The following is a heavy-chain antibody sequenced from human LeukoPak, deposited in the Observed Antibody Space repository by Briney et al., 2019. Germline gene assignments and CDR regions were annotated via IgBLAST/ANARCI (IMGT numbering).Heavy chain of an antibody. V-gene: IGHV4-59*01. J-gene: IGHJ4*02. Sequence: SETLSLTCTVSGGSISSYYWSWIRQPPGEGLEWIGYIYYSGSTNYNPSLKSRVAISVDTSKNQFSLKLSSVTAADTAVYYCARGTRGYSYLMYHWGQGTLVTVSS. CDR1: GGSISSYY. D-gene: IGHD5-18*01. CDR3: ARGTRGYSYLMYH. CDR2: IYYSGST.